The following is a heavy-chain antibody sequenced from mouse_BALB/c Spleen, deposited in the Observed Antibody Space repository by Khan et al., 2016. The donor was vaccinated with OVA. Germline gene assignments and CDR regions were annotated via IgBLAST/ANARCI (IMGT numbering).Heavy chain of an antibody. CDR1: GYTFTSYW. CDR2: IVPGSDST. J-gene: IGHJ2*01. CDR3: ARAMGGKVPLDY. Sequence: DLVKPGASVKLSCKASGYTFTSYWINWIKQRPGQGLEWIGRIVPGSDSTYYNEMFKGKATLTVDTSSSTAYIQLSSLSSEDSAVYDCARAMGGKVPLDYWGQGTTLTVSS. V-gene: IGHV1S41*01. D-gene: IGHD1-1*02.